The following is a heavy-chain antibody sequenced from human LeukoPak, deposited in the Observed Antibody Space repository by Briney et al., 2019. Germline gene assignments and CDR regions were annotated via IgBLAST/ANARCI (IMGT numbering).Heavy chain of an antibody. J-gene: IGHJ4*02. CDR3: AREPVFLGYCSGGSCHNFDY. V-gene: IGHV3-48*04. D-gene: IGHD2-15*01. CDR1: GFTFSDYS. CDR2: ISSSGSTI. Sequence: GGSLRLSCAASGFTFSDYSMNWVRQAPGKGLEWVSYISSSGSTIYYADSVKGRFTISRDNAKNSLYLQMNSLRAEDTAVYYCAREPVFLGYCSGGSCHNFDYWGQGTLVTVSS.